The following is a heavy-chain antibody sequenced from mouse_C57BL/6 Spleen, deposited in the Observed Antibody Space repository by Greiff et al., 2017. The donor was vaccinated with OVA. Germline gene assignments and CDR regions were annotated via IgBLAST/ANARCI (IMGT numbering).Heavy chain of an antibody. J-gene: IGHJ3*01. CDR3: ARDGNYRFAY. CDR1: GYTFTSYW. CDR2: INPNSGST. V-gene: IGHV1-64*01. D-gene: IGHD2-1*01. Sequence: QVQLQQPGAELVKPGASVKLSCKASGYTFTSYWMHWVKQRPGQGLEWIGMINPNSGSTKYNVKFKSKATLTVDKSSSTAYMQLSSLTSEDSAVYYCARDGNYRFAYWGQGTLVTVSA.